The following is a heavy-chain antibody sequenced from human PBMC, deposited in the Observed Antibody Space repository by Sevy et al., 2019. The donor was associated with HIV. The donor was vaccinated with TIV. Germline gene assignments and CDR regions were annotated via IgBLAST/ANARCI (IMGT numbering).Heavy chain of an antibody. CDR1: GLTFNDYA. D-gene: IGHD3-3*01. Sequence: GGSLRLSCAASGLTFNDYALSWVRQAPGMGLEWVSSVRPTGETYYSDSVKGRFTVARDNSKTTVFLQMSGLRAEDTAVYYCAEDYCRIWSRHNWFDSWGHGTLVTVSS. J-gene: IGHJ5*01. CDR2: VRPTGET. V-gene: IGHV3-23*01. CDR3: AEDYCRIWSRHNWFDS.